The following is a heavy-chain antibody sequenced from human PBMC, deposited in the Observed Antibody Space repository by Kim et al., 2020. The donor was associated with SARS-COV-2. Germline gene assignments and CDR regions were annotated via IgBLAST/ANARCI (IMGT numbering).Heavy chain of an antibody. CDR3: ARAYEGGYYYGMDV. CDR1: GFTFSSYA. J-gene: IGHJ6*02. CDR2: ISYDGSNK. V-gene: IGHV3-30-3*01. Sequence: GGSLRLSCAASGFTFSSYAMHWVRQAPGKGLERVAVISYDGSNKYYADSVKGRFTISRDNSKNTLYLQMNSLRAEDTAVYYCARAYEGGYYYGMDVWGQG. D-gene: IGHD3-16*01.